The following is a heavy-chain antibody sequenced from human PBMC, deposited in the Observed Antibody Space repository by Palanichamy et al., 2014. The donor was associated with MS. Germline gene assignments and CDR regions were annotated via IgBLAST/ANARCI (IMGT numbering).Heavy chain of an antibody. Sequence: EVQLVESGGGLVQPAGSLRLSCAASGFTFSSYWMHWVRQAPGKGLVWVSRIMSDGSGTIYADSVKGRFTISRDNAKNTLYLQMNSLRAEDTAVYYCARGGDWGSYFDYWGQGTLITVSS. CDR1: GFTFSSYW. J-gene: IGHJ4*02. CDR3: ARGGDWGSYFDY. D-gene: IGHD7-27*01. CDR2: IMSDGSGT. V-gene: IGHV3-74*01.